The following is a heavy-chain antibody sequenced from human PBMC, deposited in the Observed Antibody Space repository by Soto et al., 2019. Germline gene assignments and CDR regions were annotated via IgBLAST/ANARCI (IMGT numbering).Heavy chain of an antibody. CDR2: INHSGST. J-gene: IGHJ6*02. V-gene: IGHV4-34*01. CDR1: GGSFSGYY. CDR3: ARAHFRGYYGSGSSLYYYYYYGMDV. D-gene: IGHD3-10*01. Sequence: SETLSLTCAVYGGSFSGYYWSWIRQPPGKGLVWIGEINHSGSTNYNPSLKSRVTISVDTSKNQFSLKLSSVTAADTAVYYCARAHFRGYYGSGSSLYYYYYYGMDVWGQGTTVTVSS.